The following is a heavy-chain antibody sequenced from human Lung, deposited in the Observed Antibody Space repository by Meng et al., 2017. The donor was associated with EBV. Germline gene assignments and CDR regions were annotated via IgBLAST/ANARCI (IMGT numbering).Heavy chain of an antibody. CDR1: GYTFTRHA. J-gene: IGHJ4*02. CDR3: ARDDNGAPDY. D-gene: IGHD1-14*01. CDR2: MNTKTGNP. V-gene: IGHV7-4-1*02. Sequence: QVQLGQSGSELKKPGASVQVSCKASGYTFTRHAINWVRQAPGQGLEWMGWMNTKTGNPTYAQGFTGRFVFSLDTSVSTAYLQISSLKAEDTARYYCARDDNGAPDYWGQGTLVTVSS.